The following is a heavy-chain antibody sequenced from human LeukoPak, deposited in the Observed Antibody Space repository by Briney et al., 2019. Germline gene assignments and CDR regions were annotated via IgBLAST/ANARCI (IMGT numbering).Heavy chain of an antibody. V-gene: IGHV4-59*01. D-gene: IGHD6-13*01. CDR1: GGSISSYY. Sequence: NPSETLSLTCTVSGGSISSYYWSWIRQPPGMGLEWIGYIYYSAGTNYNPPLKSRVTISVDTSKNQFSLKLSSVTAADTAVYYCARYSDNWFDPWGQGTLVTVSS. CDR3: ARYSDNWFDP. J-gene: IGHJ5*02. CDR2: IYYSAGT.